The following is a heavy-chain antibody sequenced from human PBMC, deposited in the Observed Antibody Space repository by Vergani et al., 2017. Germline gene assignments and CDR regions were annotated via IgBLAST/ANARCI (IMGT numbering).Heavy chain of an antibody. Sequence: QVQLVESGGGVVQPGRSLRLSCAASGFTFSSYGMHWVRQAPGKGLGWVAVIWYDGSNKYYADSVKGRFTISRDNSKNTLYLQMKSLRAEDTAVYYCAKAMGADDKRPNDYWGQGTLVTVSS. CDR3: AKAMGADDKRPNDY. D-gene: IGHD3-10*01. CDR2: IWYDGSNK. CDR1: GFTFSSYG. J-gene: IGHJ4*02. V-gene: IGHV3-33*06.